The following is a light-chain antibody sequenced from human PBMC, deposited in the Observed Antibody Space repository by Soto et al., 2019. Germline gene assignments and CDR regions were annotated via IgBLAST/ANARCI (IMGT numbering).Light chain of an antibody. CDR1: QSVSSSY. J-gene: IGKJ1*01. CDR2: GAS. V-gene: IGKV3-20*01. Sequence: IVLTQSPGTLSLSPGERATLSCRASQSVSSSYLAWYQQKPGQAPRLLIYGASSRATGIPDRFSGSGSGTDFTRTISRLEPEDFAVYYCQQYGGSPRTFGQGTKVEIK. CDR3: QQYGGSPRT.